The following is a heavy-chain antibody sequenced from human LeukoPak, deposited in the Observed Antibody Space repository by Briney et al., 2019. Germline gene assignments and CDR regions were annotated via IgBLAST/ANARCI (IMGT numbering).Heavy chain of an antibody. CDR3: ARVGSSAYFDY. CDR1: GGSISSGGYS. CDR2: IFHTGYT. D-gene: IGHD1-26*01. V-gene: IGHV4-30-2*01. J-gene: IGHJ4*02. Sequence: PSETLSLTCAVSGGSISSGGYSWSWIRQPPGKGLEWIGYIFHTGYTYYNPSLKSRVTISVDRSKNQFSLKLSSVTAADTAVYYCARVGSSAYFDYWGQGTLVTVSS.